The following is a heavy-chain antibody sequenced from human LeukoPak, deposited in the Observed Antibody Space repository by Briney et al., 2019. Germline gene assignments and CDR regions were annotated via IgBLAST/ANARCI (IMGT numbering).Heavy chain of an antibody. CDR1: GFTFSDYY. CDR2: ISYSGTTI. D-gene: IGHD3-9*01. J-gene: IGHJ3*02. V-gene: IGHV3-11*01. CDR3: ARDLGGSTISGSFDI. Sequence: PGGSLRLSCAASGFTFSDYYMSWIRQAPGKGLEWVSYISYSGTTIYYADSVKGRFTISRDNAKNSLYPQMNSLRAEDTAVYYCARDLGGSTISGSFDIWGQGTMVTVSS.